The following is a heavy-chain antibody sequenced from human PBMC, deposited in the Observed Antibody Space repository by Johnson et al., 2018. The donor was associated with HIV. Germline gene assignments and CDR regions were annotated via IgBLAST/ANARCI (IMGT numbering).Heavy chain of an antibody. V-gene: IGHV3-30*18. D-gene: IGHD3/OR15-3a*01. Sequence: QVQLVESGGGVVQPGRSLRLSCAASGFSFSNYAMDWVRQAPGKGLEWVAFVSSDGSNKNYADSLKGRFTISRDNSKNTVYLQMNSLRVADTAVYYCAKDLGANKDDEWATDYYDLSVAYPVPDPRAVVGAFDVWGQGTMVTVSS. J-gene: IGHJ3*01. CDR1: GFSFSNYA. CDR3: AKDLGANKDDEWATDYYDLSVAYPVPDPRAVVGAFDV. CDR2: VSSDGSNK.